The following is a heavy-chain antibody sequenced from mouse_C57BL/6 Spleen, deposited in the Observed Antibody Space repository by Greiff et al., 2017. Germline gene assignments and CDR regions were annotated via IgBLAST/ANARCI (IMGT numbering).Heavy chain of an antibody. J-gene: IGHJ2*01. V-gene: IGHV1-22*01. CDR1: GYTFTDYN. CDR3: QLGWVDY. Sequence: VKLQQSGPVLVTPGASVKMSCKASGYTFTDYNMHWVKQCHGKSLEWIGYINPNNGGNSYNQKFKGNATLTVNKTSSTAHMELRSLTSKDYSVYDWQLGWVDYWGQGTTLTVSS. D-gene: IGHD4-1*02. CDR2: INPNNGGN.